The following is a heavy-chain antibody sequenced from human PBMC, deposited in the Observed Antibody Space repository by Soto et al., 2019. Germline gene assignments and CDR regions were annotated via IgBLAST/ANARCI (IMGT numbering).Heavy chain of an antibody. Sequence: QVQLVESGGGLVKPGGSLRLSCAASGFTFSDYYMSWIRQAPGKGLEWVSYISSSSSYTNYADSVKGRFTISRDNAKNSLYLQMNSLRAEDTAVYYCARDRWNWNYVYYGMDVWGQGTTVTVSS. D-gene: IGHD1-1*01. V-gene: IGHV3-11*06. CDR2: ISSSSSYT. CDR3: ARDRWNWNYVYYGMDV. J-gene: IGHJ6*02. CDR1: GFTFSDYY.